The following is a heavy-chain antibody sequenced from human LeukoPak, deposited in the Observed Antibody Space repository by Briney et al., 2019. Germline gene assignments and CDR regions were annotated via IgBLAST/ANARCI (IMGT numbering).Heavy chain of an antibody. CDR1: GFTFSTYI. CDR3: VRGYIYAYAFDY. CDR2: ITSTSAYI. J-gene: IGHJ4*02. Sequence: GGSLRLSCAASGFTFSTYIMNWVRQAPGKGLEWVSTITSTSAYIYYADSVKGRFTISRDNAKNSLSLQMSSLRAEDTAVYYCVRGYIYAYAFDYWGQGTLVTVSS. V-gene: IGHV3-21*01. D-gene: IGHD5-18*01.